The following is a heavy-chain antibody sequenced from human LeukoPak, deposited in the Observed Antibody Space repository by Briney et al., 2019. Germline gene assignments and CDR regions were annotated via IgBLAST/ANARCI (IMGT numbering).Heavy chain of an antibody. CDR3: ARVEGYDSSGYYYGY. CDR1: GYTFTTYY. D-gene: IGHD3-22*01. J-gene: IGHJ4*02. CDR2: INPSGGST. V-gene: IGHV1-46*01. Sequence: AASVKVSCKASGYTFTTYYMHWVRQAPGQGLEWMGIINPSGGSTSYAQKFQGRVTMTRDTSTSTVYMEMSSLRSEDTAFYYCARVEGYDSSGYYYGYWGQGTLVTVSS.